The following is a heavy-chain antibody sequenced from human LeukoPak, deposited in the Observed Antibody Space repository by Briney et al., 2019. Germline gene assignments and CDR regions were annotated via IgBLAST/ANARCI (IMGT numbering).Heavy chain of an antibody. CDR1: GFMFTSYW. CDR2: INQDGSAK. CDR3: AGDGGNHRQ. J-gene: IGHJ4*02. D-gene: IGHD4-23*01. Sequence: GSLRLSCAASGFMFTSYWMSWVRQAPGKGLEWVANINQDGSAKYYVDSVKGRFTISRDNAKNSLYLQMNSLRAEDTAVYYCAGDGGNHRQWGQGTLVTVSS. V-gene: IGHV3-7*01.